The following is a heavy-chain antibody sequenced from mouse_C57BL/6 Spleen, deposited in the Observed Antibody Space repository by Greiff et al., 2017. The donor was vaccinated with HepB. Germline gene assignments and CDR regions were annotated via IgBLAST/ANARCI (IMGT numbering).Heavy chain of an antibody. CDR3: ARAAGTWAWFAY. Sequence: EVQLQQSGPELVKPGASVKISCKASGYTFTDYYMNWVKQSHGKSLEWIGDINPNNGGTSYKQKFKGKATLTVDKSSSTAYMVLRSLTSEDSAVYYCARAAGTWAWFAYWGQGTLVTVSA. V-gene: IGHV1-26*01. CDR2: INPNNGGT. D-gene: IGHD4-1*01. J-gene: IGHJ3*01. CDR1: GYTFTDYY.